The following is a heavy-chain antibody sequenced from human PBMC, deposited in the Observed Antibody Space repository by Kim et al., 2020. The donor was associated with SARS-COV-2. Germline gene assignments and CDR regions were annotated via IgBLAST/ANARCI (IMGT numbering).Heavy chain of an antibody. J-gene: IGHJ4*02. CDR2: ISGSGGST. D-gene: IGHD3-22*01. CDR1: GFTFSRRA. V-gene: IGHV3-23*01. CDR3: AKELDITGNYPQCDS. Sequence: GGSLRLSCAASGFTFSRRAMIWVRQAPGKGLEWVSVISGSGGSTYYADSVKGRFTISRDNSKNTLYLQINSLRAEDTALYYCAKELDITGNYPQCDSWGQGTLVTVS.